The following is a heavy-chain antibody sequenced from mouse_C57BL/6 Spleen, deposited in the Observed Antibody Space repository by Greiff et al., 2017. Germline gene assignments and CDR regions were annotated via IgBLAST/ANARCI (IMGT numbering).Heavy chain of an antibody. Sequence: DVKLQESGPGMVKPSQSLSLTCTVTGYSITSGYDWHWIRHFPGNKLEWMGYISYSGSTNYNPSLKSRISITHDTSKNHFFLKLNSVTTEDTATYYCARVSTRVMYFDVWGTGTTVTVSS. CDR1: GYSITSGYD. J-gene: IGHJ1*03. CDR2: ISYSGST. CDR3: ARVSTRVMYFDV. D-gene: IGHD2-2*01. V-gene: IGHV3-1*01.